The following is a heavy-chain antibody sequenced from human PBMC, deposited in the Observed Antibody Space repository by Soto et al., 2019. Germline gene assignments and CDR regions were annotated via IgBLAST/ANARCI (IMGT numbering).Heavy chain of an antibody. CDR3: ARMERRWIGWFDP. V-gene: IGHV4-39*07. CDR1: GGSISSSSYY. D-gene: IGHD1-1*01. Sequence: LSLTCTVSGGSISSSSYYWGWIRQPPGKGLEWIGSIYYSGSTYYNPSLKSRVTISVDRSKNQFSLKLSSVTAADTAVYYCARMERRWIGWFDPCGQGTLVTVSS. CDR2: IYYSGST. J-gene: IGHJ5*02.